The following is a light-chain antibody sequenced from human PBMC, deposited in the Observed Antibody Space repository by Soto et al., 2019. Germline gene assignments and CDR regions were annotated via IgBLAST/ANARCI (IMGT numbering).Light chain of an antibody. V-gene: IGKV3-20*01. Sequence: EIVLTQSPGTLSLSPGERATLSCRASQSVSSSYLAWYQHKPGQAPRLLIYGASSRATGIPDRFSGSGSGTEFTLTISRLEPEDFAVYYCQQYGSSPHTFGQGTKLEIE. CDR3: QQYGSSPHT. CDR2: GAS. J-gene: IGKJ2*01. CDR1: QSVSSSY.